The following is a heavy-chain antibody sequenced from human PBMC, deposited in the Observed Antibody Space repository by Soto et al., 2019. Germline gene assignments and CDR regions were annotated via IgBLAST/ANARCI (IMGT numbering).Heavy chain of an antibody. CDR2: IIPILGIA. Sequence: QVQLVQSGAEVKKPGSSVKVSCKASGGTFSSYTISWVRQAPGQGLEWMGRIIPILGIANYAQKFQGRVTITADKSTSTAYMELSSPRSEDTAVYYCHTLSGSGRAGGGMDVWGQGTTVTVSS. J-gene: IGHJ6*02. CDR1: GGTFSSYT. V-gene: IGHV1-69*02. D-gene: IGHD3-10*01. CDR3: HTLSGSGRAGGGMDV.